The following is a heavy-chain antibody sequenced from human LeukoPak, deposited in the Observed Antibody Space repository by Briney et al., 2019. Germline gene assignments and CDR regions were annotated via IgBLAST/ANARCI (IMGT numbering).Heavy chain of an antibody. CDR1: GGSISSGGYY. CDR2: INHSGST. J-gene: IGHJ6*03. CDR3: ARAGLSYMDV. V-gene: IGHV4-30-2*01. Sequence: SQTLSLTCTVSGGSISSGGYYWSWIRQPPGKGLEWIGEINHSGSTNYNPSLKSRVTMSVDTSKNQFSLKLSSVTAADTAVYYCARAGLSYMDVWGKGTTVTVSS.